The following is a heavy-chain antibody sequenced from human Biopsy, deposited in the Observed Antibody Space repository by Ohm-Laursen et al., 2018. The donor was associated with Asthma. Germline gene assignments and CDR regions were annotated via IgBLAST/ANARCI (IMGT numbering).Heavy chain of an antibody. CDR1: GGSISTYY. CDR3: ARDRGGTYGRTFES. CDR2: LYNSGTT. D-gene: IGHD1-26*01. J-gene: IGHJ4*02. V-gene: IGHV4-59*01. Sequence: SDTLSLTWTVSGGSISTYYWTWIRQPPGKGLVWVAYLYNSGTTNYNPSLKSRVTISVDTSKNQVSLNVRSVTAADTAVYYCARDRGGTYGRTFESWGQGTLVTVSS.